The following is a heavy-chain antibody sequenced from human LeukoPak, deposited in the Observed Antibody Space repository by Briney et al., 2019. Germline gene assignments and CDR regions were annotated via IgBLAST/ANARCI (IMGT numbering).Heavy chain of an antibody. V-gene: IGHV4-39*07. D-gene: IGHD1-26*01. CDR2: IYYSGST. CDR1: GGSISSSSYY. J-gene: IGHJ5*02. CDR3: ARELISGSYYVWFDP. Sequence: SETLSLTCTVSGGSISSSSYYWGWIRQPPGKGLEWIGSIYYSGSTYYNPSLKSRVTTSVDTSKNQFSLKLSSVTAADTAVYYCARELISGSYYVWFDPWGQGTLVTVSS.